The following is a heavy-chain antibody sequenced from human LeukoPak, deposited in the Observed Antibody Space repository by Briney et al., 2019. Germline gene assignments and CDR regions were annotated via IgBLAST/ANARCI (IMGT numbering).Heavy chain of an antibody. CDR3: AKSSGDYKTKFDS. CDR2: IGGSGGST. J-gene: IGHJ4*02. Sequence: PGGSLRLSCAASGFTFSSYAMSWVRQAPGKGLEWVSGIGGSGGSTYYADSVKGRLTIPRDNSKNTVYLQMNSLRAEDTAVYYCAKSSGDYKTKFDSWGQGTLVTVSS. D-gene: IGHD4-17*01. CDR1: GFTFSSYA. V-gene: IGHV3-23*01.